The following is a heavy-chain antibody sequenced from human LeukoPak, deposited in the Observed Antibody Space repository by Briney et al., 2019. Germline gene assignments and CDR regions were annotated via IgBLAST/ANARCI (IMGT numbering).Heavy chain of an antibody. J-gene: IGHJ4*02. CDR1: GYTFTSYG. D-gene: IGHD3-22*01. Sequence: ASVKVSCKASGYTFTSYGISWVRQAPGQGLEWMGWISAYNGNTNYAQKLQGRVAMTTDTSTSTAYMELRSLRSDDTAVYYCARDRGLHYYDSSGYYQLAGYWGQGTLVTVSS. CDR3: ARDRGLHYYDSSGYYQLAGY. CDR2: ISAYNGNT. V-gene: IGHV1-18*01.